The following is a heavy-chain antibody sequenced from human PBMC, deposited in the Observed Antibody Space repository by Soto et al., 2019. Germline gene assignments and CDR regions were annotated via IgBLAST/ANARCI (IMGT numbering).Heavy chain of an antibody. CDR2: IYPGDSDT. V-gene: IGHV5-51*01. CDR1: GYSFTSYW. D-gene: IGHD3-22*01. Sequence: GESLKISCKGSGYSFTSYWIGWVRQMPGKGLEWMGIIYPGDSDTRYSPSFQGQVTISADKSTSTAYLQWSSLKASDTAMYYCARKGDSLVVGLSYYYYMDVWGKGTTVTVSS. J-gene: IGHJ6*03. CDR3: ARKGDSLVVGLSYYYYMDV.